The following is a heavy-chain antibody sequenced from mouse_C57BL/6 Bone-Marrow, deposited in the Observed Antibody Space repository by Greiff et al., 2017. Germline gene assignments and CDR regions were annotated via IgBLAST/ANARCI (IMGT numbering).Heavy chain of an antibody. V-gene: IGHV5-17*01. CDR1: GFTFSDYG. J-gene: IGHJ2*01. CDR3: AKQGYYFDY. Sequence: EVQRVESGGGLVKPGGSLKLSCAASGFTFSDYGMHWVRQAPEQGLEWVAYISSGSSTIYYADTVKGRFTITRDNAKNTLLLQKTSLRSEDTAMYYCAKQGYYFDYRGQSTTLTVPS. CDR2: ISSGSSTI.